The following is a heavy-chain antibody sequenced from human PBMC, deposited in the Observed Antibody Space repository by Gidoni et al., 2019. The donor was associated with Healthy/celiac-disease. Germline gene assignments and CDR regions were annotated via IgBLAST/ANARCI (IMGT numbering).Heavy chain of an antibody. CDR1: GFTFSSYW. CDR2: IKQDGSAK. V-gene: IGHV3-7*03. D-gene: IGHD6-13*01. J-gene: IGHJ5*02. CDR3: ARDRGSSWQIDP. Sequence: EGQLVESGGGLVQPGGSRRLSGAASGFTFSSYWMSWVRQAPGKGLEWVANIKQDGSAKYYVDSVKGRFTISRDTAKNSLYLQMNSLRAEDTAVYYCARDRGSSWQIDPWGQGTLVTVSS.